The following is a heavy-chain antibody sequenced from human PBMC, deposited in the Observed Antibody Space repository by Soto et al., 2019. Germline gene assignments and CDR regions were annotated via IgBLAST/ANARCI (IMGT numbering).Heavy chain of an antibody. Sequence: SETLSLTCTVSGGSISSGGYYWSWIRQHPGKGLEWIGYIYYSGSTYYNPSLKSRVTISVDTSKNQFSLKLSSVTTADTAVYYCARIVAGTIDYWGQGTLVTVSS. CDR3: ARIVAGTIDY. CDR1: GGSISSGGYY. D-gene: IGHD6-19*01. V-gene: IGHV4-31*03. J-gene: IGHJ4*02. CDR2: IYYSGST.